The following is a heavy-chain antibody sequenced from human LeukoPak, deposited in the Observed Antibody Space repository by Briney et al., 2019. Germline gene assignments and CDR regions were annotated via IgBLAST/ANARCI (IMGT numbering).Heavy chain of an antibody. CDR2: ISGNGGST. D-gene: IGHD2/OR15-2a*01. CDR3: AKAPIVRATPHFDY. Sequence: GGSLRLSCAASGCTFSSYAMSWVRQDPGKGLEGVSAISGNGGSTYYADSVKGRFTISRDNSKNTLYLQMNSLRAGDTAVYYCAKAPIVRATPHFDYSGQGSLVTLS. CDR1: GCTFSSYA. J-gene: IGHJ4*02. V-gene: IGHV3-23*01.